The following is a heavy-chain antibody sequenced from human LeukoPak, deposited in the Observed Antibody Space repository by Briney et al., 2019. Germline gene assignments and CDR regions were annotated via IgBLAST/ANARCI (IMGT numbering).Heavy chain of an antibody. CDR1: GFTFDDYA. Sequence: PGGSLRLSCAASGFTFDDYAMHWVRQAPGKGLEWVSLISWDGGSTYYADSVKGRFTISRDNSKNSLYLQMNSLRAEDTALYYCAKDKASRKNYYYYYMDVWGKGTTVTVSS. D-gene: IGHD1-14*01. J-gene: IGHJ6*03. CDR3: AKDKASRKNYYYYYMDV. V-gene: IGHV3-43D*03. CDR2: ISWDGGST.